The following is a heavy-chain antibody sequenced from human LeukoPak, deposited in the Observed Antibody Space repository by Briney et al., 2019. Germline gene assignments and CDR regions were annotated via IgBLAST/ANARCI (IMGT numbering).Heavy chain of an antibody. CDR2: IYDSGST. D-gene: IGHD3-10*01. Sequence: SETLSLTCTVSGDSMRSSDDWGWIRQPPGEGLEWIGSIYDSGSTYYNPSLKSRVPISVDTSKNHFSLNLSSMTAADTAIYYCARVGGLKIRGLMIFFGLGGYYSGMDVWGQGTTVSVSS. V-gene: IGHV4-38-2*02. J-gene: IGHJ6*02. CDR1: GDSMRSSDD. CDR3: ARVGGLKIRGLMIFFGLGGYYSGMDV.